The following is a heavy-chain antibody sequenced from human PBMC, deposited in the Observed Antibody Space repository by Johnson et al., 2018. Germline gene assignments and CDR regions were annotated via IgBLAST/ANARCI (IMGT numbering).Heavy chain of an antibody. J-gene: IGHJ5*02. CDR3: IPREFAVGTTAS. CDR2: IGSKTYNYST. V-gene: IGHV3-73*02. CDR1: GLTFSDFS. D-gene: IGHD1-26*01. Sequence: VQLQESGGGLVQXGGSLKLSCVVSGLTFSDFSLHWVRQASGKGLEWVGRIGSKTYNYSTVYGASVKGRFTRTRADSKNTTFLQMNSLKTEDTAIYYCIPREFAVGTTASWGQGSLVTVSS.